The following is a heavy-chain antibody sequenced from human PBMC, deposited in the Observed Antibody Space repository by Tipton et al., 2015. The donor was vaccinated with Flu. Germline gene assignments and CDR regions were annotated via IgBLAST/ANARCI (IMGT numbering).Heavy chain of an antibody. CDR3: AKDLGVGGGLRPDAFDI. CDR2: ISGSGGST. J-gene: IGHJ3*02. V-gene: IGHV3-23*01. Sequence: SLRLSCAASGFTFSSYAMSWVRQAPGKGLEWVSAISGSGGSTYYADSVKGRFTISRDNSKNTLYLQMNSLRAEDTAVYYCAKDLGVGGGLRPDAFDIWGQGTMVTVSS. CDR1: GFTFSSYA. D-gene: IGHD3-16*01.